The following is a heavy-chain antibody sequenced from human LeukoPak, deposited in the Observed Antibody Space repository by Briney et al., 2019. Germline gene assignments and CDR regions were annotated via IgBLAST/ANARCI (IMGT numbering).Heavy chain of an antibody. Sequence: ASVKVSCKASGYTFTSYGISWVRQAPGQGLEWMGWISAYNGNTNYAQKLQGRVTMTTDTSTSTAYMELTSLRSDDTAVYYCSRVVGSRSWYPYYYYYMDVWGKGATVTVSS. D-gene: IGHD6-13*01. CDR3: SRVVGSRSWYPYYYYYMDV. CDR1: GYTFTSYG. CDR2: ISAYNGNT. V-gene: IGHV1-18*01. J-gene: IGHJ6*03.